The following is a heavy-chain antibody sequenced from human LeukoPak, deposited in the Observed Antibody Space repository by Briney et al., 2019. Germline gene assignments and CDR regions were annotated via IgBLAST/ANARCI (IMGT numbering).Heavy chain of an antibody. CDR3: AKGSSTYYDILTGYYLGDYYYGMDV. J-gene: IGHJ6*02. D-gene: IGHD3-9*01. V-gene: IGHV3-30*18. CDR2: ISYDGSNK. CDR1: GFTFSSYG. Sequence: PGRSLRLSCAASGFTFSSYGMHWVRQAPGKGLEWVAVISYDGSNKYYADSVKGRFTISRDNSKNTLYLQMNSLRAEDTAVYYCAKGSSTYYDILTGYYLGDYYYGMDVWGQGTTVTVSS.